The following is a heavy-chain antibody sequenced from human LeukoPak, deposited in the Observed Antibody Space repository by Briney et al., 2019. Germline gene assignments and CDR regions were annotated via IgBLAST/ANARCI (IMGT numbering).Heavy chain of an antibody. D-gene: IGHD1-20*01. Sequence: SETLSLTCTVSGGSISSYYWSWIRQPPGKGLEWIGYIYYSGSTNYNPSLKSRVTISVDTSKNQFSLKLSSVTAADTAVYYCARHLSRSVYNWNDVGWFDPWGQGTLVTVSS. J-gene: IGHJ5*02. CDR2: IYYSGST. CDR3: ARHLSRSVYNWNDVGWFDP. V-gene: IGHV4-59*08. CDR1: GGSISSYY.